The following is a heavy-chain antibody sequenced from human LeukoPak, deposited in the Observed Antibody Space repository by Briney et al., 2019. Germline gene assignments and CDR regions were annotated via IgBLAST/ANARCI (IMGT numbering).Heavy chain of an antibody. CDR2: IAASSTYI. CDR3: AREYYYDEDAGNY. J-gene: IGHJ4*02. CDR1: GFSFSRSS. D-gene: IGHD3-22*01. V-gene: IGHV3-21*01. Sequence: GGPLRLSCAASGFSFSRSSMGWVRQAPGKGLEWVSSIAASSTYIYYADSVKGRFTISRDKVEKSVSLQMNSLRAEDTAVYYCAREYYYDEDAGNYWGQGTLVTVSS.